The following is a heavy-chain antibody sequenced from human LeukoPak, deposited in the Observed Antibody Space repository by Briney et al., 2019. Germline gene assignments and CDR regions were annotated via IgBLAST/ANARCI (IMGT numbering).Heavy chain of an antibody. CDR2: ISGSGGST. V-gene: IGHV3-23*01. D-gene: IGHD6-19*01. CDR3: ARVVEWYSSGWYSIGYYYYYMDV. CDR1: GFTFSSYG. Sequence: PGGSLRLSCATSGFTFSSYGMSWVRQAPGKGLEWVSAISGSGGSTYYADSVKGRFTISRDNSKNTLYLQMNSLRAEDTAVYYCARVVEWYSSGWYSIGYYYYYMDVWGKGTTVTISS. J-gene: IGHJ6*03.